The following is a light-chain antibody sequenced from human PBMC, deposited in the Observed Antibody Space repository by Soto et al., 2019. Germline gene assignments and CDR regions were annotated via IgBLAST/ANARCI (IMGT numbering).Light chain of an antibody. CDR1: QSVGSS. Sequence: EILMTQSASTLSVSPGERATLSCRASQSVGSSLSWFQEKPGQAPRLLIYGASSRATGIPDRFSGSGSGTDFTLTISRLEPEDFAVYYCQQYGSSGTFGQGTKVDI. J-gene: IGKJ1*01. CDR3: QQYGSSGT. CDR2: GAS. V-gene: IGKV3-20*01.